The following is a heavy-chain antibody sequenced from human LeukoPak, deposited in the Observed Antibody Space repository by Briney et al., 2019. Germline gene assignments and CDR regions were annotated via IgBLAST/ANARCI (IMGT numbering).Heavy chain of an antibody. CDR3: AKQSYARSLGE. CDR1: GFPFSDFS. D-gene: IGHD2-8*01. CDR2: TNTGGTST. J-gene: IGHJ4*02. Sequence: GGSLRLSCATSGFPFSDFSMSWVRQAPGKGLEGISTTNTGGTSTYYAESVKGRFTISRDNSKNTLYLQMSSLRVEDTAVYYCAKQSYARSLGEGGPGTLVSVSS. V-gene: IGHV3-23*01.